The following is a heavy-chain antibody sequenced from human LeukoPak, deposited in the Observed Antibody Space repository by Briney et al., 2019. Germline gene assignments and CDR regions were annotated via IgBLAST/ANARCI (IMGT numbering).Heavy chain of an antibody. D-gene: IGHD3-22*01. CDR3: ARDTYYYDSSGYFGYFIDV. V-gene: IGHV3-30*14. Sequence: PGGSLRLSCAASGFTFSSYAMHWVRQAPGKGLEWVAVISYDGSNKYYADSVKGRFTISRDNSKNTLYLQMSSLRAEDTAVYYCARDTYYYDSSGYFGYFIDVWGKGTTVTISS. J-gene: IGHJ6*03. CDR2: ISYDGSNK. CDR1: GFTFSSYA.